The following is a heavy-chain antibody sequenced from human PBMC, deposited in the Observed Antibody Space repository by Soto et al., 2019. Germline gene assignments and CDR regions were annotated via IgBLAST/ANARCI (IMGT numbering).Heavy chain of an antibody. CDR2: IDADGTTT. CDR3: ARDRGAGTPFDH. CDR1: GFTFSSYW. J-gene: IGHJ4*02. D-gene: IGHD3-10*01. V-gene: IGHV3-74*01. Sequence: EVHLVESGGGLVQPGGSLRLSCAASGFTFSSYWIHWLRQSPGKGLVWVARIDADGTTTRFADSVRGRFTISRDNAKNTVYLQMNFLRPDDTAVYYCARDRGAGTPFDHWGQGTLVTVSS.